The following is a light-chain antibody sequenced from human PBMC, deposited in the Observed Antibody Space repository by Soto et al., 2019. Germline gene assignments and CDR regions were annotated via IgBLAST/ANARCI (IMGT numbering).Light chain of an antibody. CDR2: SEN. V-gene: IGLV1-40*01. CDR3: QSYDNSLNHVV. J-gene: IGLJ2*01. CDR1: SSNIGSFYD. Sequence: QSVLTQPPSVSGAPWQRVTIPCTGSSSNIGSFYDVHWYQQLPGTVPKLLIYSENNRPSGVPDRFSGSKSGTAASLAITGLQAEDEADYYCQSYDNSLNHVVFGGGTKLTVL.